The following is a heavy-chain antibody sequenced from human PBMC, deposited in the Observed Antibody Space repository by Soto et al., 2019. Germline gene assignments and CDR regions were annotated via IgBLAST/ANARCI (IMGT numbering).Heavy chain of an antibody. CDR2: ISSSSSTI. D-gene: IGHD5-18*01. J-gene: IGHJ5*02. CDR1: GFTFSSYS. CDR3: ARVRIHTAMVTGWFDP. V-gene: IGHV3-48*02. Sequence: PGGSLRLSCAASGFTFSSYSMNWVRQAPGKGLEWVSYISSSSSTIYYADSVKGRFTISRDNAKNSLYLQMNSLRDEDTAVYYCARVRIHTAMVTGWFDPWGQGTLVTVSS.